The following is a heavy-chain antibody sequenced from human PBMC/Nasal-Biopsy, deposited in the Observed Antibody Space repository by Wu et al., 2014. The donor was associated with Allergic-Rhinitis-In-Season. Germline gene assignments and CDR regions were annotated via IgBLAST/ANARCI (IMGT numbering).Heavy chain of an antibody. J-gene: IGHJ5*02. CDR3: ARTGLRLCSGSNCVASSWFGP. CDR1: GFSLSTSGLS. D-gene: IGHD2-15*01. V-gene: IGHV2-70*11. CDR2: IDWDDDK. Sequence: ALVKPTQTLTLTCTFSGFSLSTSGLSVSWIRQPPGKALEWLARIDWDDDKYYITSLKTRLTISKDTSKNQVVLTMTNMDPVDTATYYCARTGLRLCSGSNCVASSWFGPWGQGTLVTVSS.